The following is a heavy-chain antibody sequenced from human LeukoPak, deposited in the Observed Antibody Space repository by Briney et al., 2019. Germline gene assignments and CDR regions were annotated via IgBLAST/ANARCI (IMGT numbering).Heavy chain of an antibody. V-gene: IGHV4-34*01. Sequence: TETLSLTCSVYGGSFSGYYWRWIRQPPGKGLEWIGEINHSGNSNYNPSLKSRVTISVDTSKNQFSLKLNSVTAADTGVYYCARGLTHWGQGTLVTVTS. J-gene: IGHJ4*02. CDR3: ARGLTH. CDR1: GGSFSGYY. CDR2: INHSGNS.